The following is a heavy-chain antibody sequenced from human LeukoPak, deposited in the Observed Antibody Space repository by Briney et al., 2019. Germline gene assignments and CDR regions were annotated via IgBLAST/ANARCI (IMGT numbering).Heavy chain of an antibody. CDR1: GASISSYY. Sequence: SETLSLTCTVSGASISSYYWSWIRQPPGKGLEWIGYSSYSGATNYNPSLKSRVTISVDTTKNQFSLRMSSVTAADTAVYYCARDRVAGWFDPWGQGTLVTVSS. V-gene: IGHV4-59*01. CDR2: SSYSGAT. D-gene: IGHD3-3*01. J-gene: IGHJ5*02. CDR3: ARDRVAGWFDP.